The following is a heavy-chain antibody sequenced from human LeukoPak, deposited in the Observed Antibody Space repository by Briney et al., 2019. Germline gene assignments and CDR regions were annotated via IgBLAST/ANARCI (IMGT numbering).Heavy chain of an antibody. J-gene: IGHJ3*02. D-gene: IGHD1-26*01. V-gene: IGHV4-59*11. Sequence: PSETLSLTCTVSGGTISRHYWSWIRQPPGKGLEWIAYIDYSGSTNYNPSLKSRLTISLGASNNQFSLKLSSVTAADTALYYCARDRRRDRLHAFDIWGQGTMVTVSS. CDR3: ARDRRRDRLHAFDI. CDR1: GGTISRHY. CDR2: IDYSGST.